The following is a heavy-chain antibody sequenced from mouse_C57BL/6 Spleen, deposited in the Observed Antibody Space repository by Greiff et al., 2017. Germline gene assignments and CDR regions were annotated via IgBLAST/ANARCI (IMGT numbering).Heavy chain of an antibody. D-gene: IGHD2-4*01. CDR2: ISYDGSN. Sequence: EVQLVESGPGLVKPSQSLSLTCSVTGYSITSGYYWNWIRQFPGNKLEWMGYISYDGSNNYNPSLKNRISITRDTSKNQFFLKLNSVTTEDTATYYCARDDYDRNFDYWGQGTTLTVSS. CDR1: GYSITSGYY. J-gene: IGHJ2*01. V-gene: IGHV3-6*01. CDR3: ARDDYDRNFDY.